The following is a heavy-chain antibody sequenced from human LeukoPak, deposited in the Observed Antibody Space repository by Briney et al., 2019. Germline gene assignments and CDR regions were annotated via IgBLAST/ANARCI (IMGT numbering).Heavy chain of an antibody. CDR2: IYYSGST. J-gene: IGHJ4*02. D-gene: IGHD6-19*01. V-gene: IGHV4-59*01. Sequence: SETLSLTCTVSGGSISSYYWSWIRQPPGKGLEWIGYIYYSGSTNYNPSLKSRVTISVDTSKNQFSLKLSSVTAADTAVYYCARAPGWYGEGDYWGQGTLVTVSS. CDR3: ARAPGWYGEGDY. CDR1: GGSISSYY.